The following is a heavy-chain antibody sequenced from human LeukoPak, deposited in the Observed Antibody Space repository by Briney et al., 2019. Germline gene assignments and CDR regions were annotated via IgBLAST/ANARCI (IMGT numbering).Heavy chain of an antibody. D-gene: IGHD3-22*01. Sequence: ASVKVSCKASGGTXSSYAISWVRQAPGQGLEWMGGIIPIFGTANYAQKFQGRVTITADESTSTAYMELSSLRSEDTAVYYCARSYYYDSSGYYSPLDYWGQGTLVTVSS. CDR1: GGTXSSYA. J-gene: IGHJ4*02. V-gene: IGHV1-69*13. CDR3: ARSYYYDSSGYYSPLDY. CDR2: IIPIFGTA.